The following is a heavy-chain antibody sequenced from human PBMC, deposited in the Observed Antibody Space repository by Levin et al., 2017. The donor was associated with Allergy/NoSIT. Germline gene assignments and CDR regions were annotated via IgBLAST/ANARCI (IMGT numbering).Heavy chain of an antibody. CDR3: ARDRGFGDTYANGLDV. J-gene: IGHJ6*02. V-gene: IGHV1-18*01. CDR1: GYRFNSYG. Sequence: ASVKVSCKASGYRFNSYGISWVRQAPGQGLEWMGWLNNYSGVPTYQQNFQGRVSMTTDTSTTIAYMELRNLTYEDTAVYYCARDRGFGDTYANGLDVWGRGTTVSVS. D-gene: IGHD3-10*01. CDR2: LNNYSGVP.